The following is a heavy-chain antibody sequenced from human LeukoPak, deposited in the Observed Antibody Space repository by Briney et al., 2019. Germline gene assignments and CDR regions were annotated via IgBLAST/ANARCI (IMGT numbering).Heavy chain of an antibody. D-gene: IGHD3-16*02. CDR1: GGPISSYY. CDR3: ARGYDYVWGSHRALGY. V-gene: IGHV4-59*01. J-gene: IGHJ4*02. Sequence: SETLSLTCTVSGGPISSYYWSWIRQPPGKGLEWIGYIYYSGSTNYNPSLKSRVTISVDTSKNQFSLKLSSVTAADTAVYYCARGYDYVWGSHRALGYWGQGTLVTVSS. CDR2: IYYSGST.